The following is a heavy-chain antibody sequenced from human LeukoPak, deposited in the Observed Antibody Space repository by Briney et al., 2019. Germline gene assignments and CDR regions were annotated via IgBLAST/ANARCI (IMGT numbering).Heavy chain of an antibody. Sequence: SVKVSCKASGGTFSSYAISWVRQAPGQGLEWMGGIIPIFGTANYAQKFQGRVTITTDESTSTAYMELSSLRSEDTAVYYCARGNYGYNWFDPWGQGTLVTVSS. CDR1: GGTFSSYA. J-gene: IGHJ5*02. D-gene: IGHD4-11*01. CDR2: IIPIFGTA. CDR3: ARGNYGYNWFDP. V-gene: IGHV1-69*05.